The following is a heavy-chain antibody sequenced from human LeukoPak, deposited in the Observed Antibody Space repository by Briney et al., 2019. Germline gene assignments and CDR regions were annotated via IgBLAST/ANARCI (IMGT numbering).Heavy chain of an antibody. CDR2: INHRGST. D-gene: IGHD6-19*01. CDR3: ARGSRIAVAFFDY. CDR1: GGSFSGYY. J-gene: IGHJ4*02. Sequence: SETLSLTCAVYGGSFSGYYWSWIRQPPGKGLEWIGEINHRGSTNYNPSLKSRVTISVDTSKNQFSLKLSSVTAADTAVYYCARGSRIAVAFFDYWGQGTLVTVSS. V-gene: IGHV4-34*01.